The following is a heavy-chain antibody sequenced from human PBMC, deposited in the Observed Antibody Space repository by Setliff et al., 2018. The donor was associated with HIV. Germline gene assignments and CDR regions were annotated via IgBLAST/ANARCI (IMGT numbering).Heavy chain of an antibody. J-gene: IGHJ4*02. Sequence: GGSLRLSCAASGFTFSSYWMHWVRQAPGKGLVWVSLINSDGGTTYYADSVQGRFAISRDNSKNTLYLQMNSLRAEDTAVYYCAKAVAQQFVSFFDHWGQGTLVTVSS. CDR2: INSDGGTT. D-gene: IGHD6-6*01. V-gene: IGHV3-74*01. CDR1: GFTFSSYW. CDR3: AKAVAQQFVSFFDH.